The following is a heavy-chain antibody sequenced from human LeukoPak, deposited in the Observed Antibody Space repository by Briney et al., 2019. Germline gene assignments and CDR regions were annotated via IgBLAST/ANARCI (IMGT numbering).Heavy chain of an antibody. V-gene: IGHV1-8*01. CDR3: ARGHMGSSGYYPSWFDP. D-gene: IGHD3-22*01. CDR1: GYTFTSYD. J-gene: IGHJ5*02. CDR2: MNPNSGNT. Sequence: ASVTVSCKASGYTFTSYDINWVRQATGQGLEWMGWMNPNSGNTVYAQKFQGRVTMTRNTSISTAYMELSSLRSEDTAVYYCARGHMGSSGYYPSWFDPWGQGTLVTVSS.